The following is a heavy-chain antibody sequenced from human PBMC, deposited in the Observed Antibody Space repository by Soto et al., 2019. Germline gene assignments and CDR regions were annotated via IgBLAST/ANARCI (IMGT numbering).Heavy chain of an antibody. Sequence: ASVKVSCKASGGTFSSYAISWVRQAPGQGLEWMGGIIPIFGTANYAQKFQGRVTITADESTSTAYMELSSLRSEDTAVYYCARGYGRLAERRYYYYYGMDVWGQGTTVTVSS. J-gene: IGHJ6*02. CDR1: GGTFSSYA. CDR3: ARGYGRLAERRYYYYYGMDV. CDR2: IIPIFGTA. D-gene: IGHD6-13*01. V-gene: IGHV1-69*13.